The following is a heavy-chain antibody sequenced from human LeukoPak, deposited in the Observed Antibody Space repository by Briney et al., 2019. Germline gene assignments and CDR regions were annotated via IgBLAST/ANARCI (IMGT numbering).Heavy chain of an antibody. CDR2: IIPISGTT. V-gene: IGHV1-69*13. J-gene: IGHJ5*02. D-gene: IGHD1-26*01. CDR1: GGTFTSYA. Sequence: SVKFSCKTSGGTFTSYAITWVRQAPGQGLEWMGKIIPISGTTNYAQKFQGRVTFTADESTSTAYMELSSLRSEDTALYYCARKLRLGGNWFDPWGQGTLVTVSS. CDR3: ARKLRLGGNWFDP.